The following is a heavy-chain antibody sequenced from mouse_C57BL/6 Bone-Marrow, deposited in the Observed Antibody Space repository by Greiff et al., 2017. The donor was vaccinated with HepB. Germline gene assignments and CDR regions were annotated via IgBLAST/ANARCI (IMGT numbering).Heavy chain of an antibody. CDR3: ARDHDP. V-gene: IGHV5-4*01. Sequence: EVQGVESGGGLVKPGGSLKLSCAASGFTFSSYAMSWVRQTPEKRLEWVATISDGGSYTYYPDNVKGRFTISRDNAKNNLYLQMSHLKSEDTAMYYCARDHDPGGQGTLVTVSA. J-gene: IGHJ3*01. CDR1: GFTFSSYA. CDR2: ISDGGSYT.